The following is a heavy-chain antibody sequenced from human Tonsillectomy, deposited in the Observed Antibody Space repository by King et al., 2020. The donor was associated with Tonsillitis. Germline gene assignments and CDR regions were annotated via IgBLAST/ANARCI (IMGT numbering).Heavy chain of an antibody. CDR1: GFTFSSYS. V-gene: IGHV3-21*01. Sequence: VQLVESGGGLVKPGGSLRLSCAASGFTFSSYSMNWVRQAPGKGLEWVSSISSSSNYIYYADSVRGRFTISRDNSKNSLYLQMNSLRAEDTAVYYCVPYYDILTGFCPSWFDPWGQGTLVTFSS. D-gene: IGHD3-9*01. CDR3: VPYYDILTGFCPSWFDP. J-gene: IGHJ5*02. CDR2: ISSSSNYI.